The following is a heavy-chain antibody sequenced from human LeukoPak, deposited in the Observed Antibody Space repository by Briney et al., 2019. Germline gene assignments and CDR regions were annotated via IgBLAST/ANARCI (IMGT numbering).Heavy chain of an antibody. D-gene: IGHD5-12*01. Sequence: GGSLRLSCAASGFTFSSYGMHWVRQAPGKGLEWVAVISYDGSNKYYADSVKGRFTISRDNSKNTLFLQMNSLRAEDTAVYYCAKVVDRDIVATIRLGSQYYFDYWGQGTLVTVSS. CDR1: GFTFSSYG. CDR3: AKVVDRDIVATIRLGSQYYFDY. J-gene: IGHJ4*02. CDR2: ISYDGSNK. V-gene: IGHV3-30*18.